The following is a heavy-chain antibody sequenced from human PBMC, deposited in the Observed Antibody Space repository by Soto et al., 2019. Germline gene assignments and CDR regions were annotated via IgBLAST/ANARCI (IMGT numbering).Heavy chain of an antibody. CDR1: GFTFSSYG. V-gene: IGHV3-30*18. Sequence: QVQLVESGGGVVQPGRSRRLSCAASGFTFSSYGMHWVRQAPGRGLEWVAVISYDGSNKYYADSVKGRFTISRANSKTTLYLDMNSLRADETAVYYGAKDPNPPFSCDYCGQGTLVTVSS. J-gene: IGHJ4*02. CDR2: ISYDGSNK. CDR3: AKDPNPPFSCDY.